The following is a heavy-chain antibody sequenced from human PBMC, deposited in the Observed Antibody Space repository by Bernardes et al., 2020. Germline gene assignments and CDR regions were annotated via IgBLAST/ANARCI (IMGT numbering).Heavy chain of an antibody. V-gene: IGHV3-33*03. CDR3: ATEDGEWFES. CDR1: GFIFSDYT. CDR2: IWHDGSRE. D-gene: IGHD4-17*01. Sequence: GGSLRLSCVTSGFIFSDYTMHWVRRAPGKGLEWLAVIWHDGSREYYEDSVKGRFTISRDNSNNTLYLQMNSLRAEDTALYQCATEDGEWFESWGQGNLVTVSS. J-gene: IGHJ5*01.